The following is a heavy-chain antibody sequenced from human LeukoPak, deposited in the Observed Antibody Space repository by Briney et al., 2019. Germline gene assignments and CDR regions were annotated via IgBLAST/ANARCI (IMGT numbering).Heavy chain of an antibody. CDR3: ASQSGYSGYDPGDGWFDP. Sequence: ASVKVSCKASGYTFTSYYMRWVRQAPGQGLEWMGIINPSGGSTSYAQKFQGRVTMTRDTSTSTVYMELSSLRSEDTAVYYCASQSGYSGYDPGDGWFDPWGQGTLVTVSS. CDR1: GYTFTSYY. D-gene: IGHD5-12*01. CDR2: INPSGGST. V-gene: IGHV1-46*01. J-gene: IGHJ5*02.